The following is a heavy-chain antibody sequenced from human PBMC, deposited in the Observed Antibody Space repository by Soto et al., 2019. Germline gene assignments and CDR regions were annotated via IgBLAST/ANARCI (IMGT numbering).Heavy chain of an antibody. CDR1: GGSISSYY. CDR2: IYYSGST. V-gene: IGHV4-59*01. CDR3: ARSKWGGYFFDY. D-gene: IGHD7-27*01. Sequence: QVQLQESGPGLVKPSETLSLTCTVSGGSISSYYWSWIRQPPGKGLEWIGYIYYSGSTNYNPSLKSRVTISVDTSKNQFALKLSSVTAADTAVYYCARSKWGGYFFDYWGQGTLVTVSS. J-gene: IGHJ4*02.